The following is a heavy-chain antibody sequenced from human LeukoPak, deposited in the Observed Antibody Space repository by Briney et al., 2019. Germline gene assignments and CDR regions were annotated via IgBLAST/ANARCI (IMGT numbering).Heavy chain of an antibody. Sequence: SETLSLTCTVSGGSISSYYWSWIRQPAGKGLEWIGYIYYSGSTYYNPSLKSRVTISVDTSKNQFSLKLSSVTAADTAVYYCTRYYYDTSGAYYFDYWGQGTLVTVSS. V-gene: IGHV4-59*06. CDR3: TRYYYDTSGAYYFDY. D-gene: IGHD3-22*01. J-gene: IGHJ4*02. CDR2: IYYSGST. CDR1: GGSISSYY.